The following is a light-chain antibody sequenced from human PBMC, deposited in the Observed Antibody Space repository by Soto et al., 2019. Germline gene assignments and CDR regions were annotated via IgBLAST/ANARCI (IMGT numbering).Light chain of an antibody. CDR1: LPINSD. V-gene: IGKV1-39*01. CDR2: DAS. CDR3: QQSYVTPLT. Sequence: VQMTQSPSSLSASKGATVTMTCRASLPINSDLIWYQHKPGKAPRLLLYDASSLQIGVPSRFTGSGSGTDFTLTISDLQPDDLGTYYCQQSYVTPLTFGGRTKV. J-gene: IGKJ4*01.